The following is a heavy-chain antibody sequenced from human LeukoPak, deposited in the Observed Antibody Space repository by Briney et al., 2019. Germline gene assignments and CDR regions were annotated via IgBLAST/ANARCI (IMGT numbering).Heavy chain of an antibody. CDR3: ARRIGYSSGWPHWYFDV. Sequence: SETLSLTCAVYGGSFSGYFWSWVRQPPGKGLEWIGEINHSGSTNHNPSLKSRVTISVDTSKNQFSLKLGSVTAADTAVYYCARRIGYSSGWPHWYFDVWGRGTLVTVSS. V-gene: IGHV4-34*01. CDR1: GGSFSGYF. D-gene: IGHD6-19*01. CDR2: INHSGST. J-gene: IGHJ2*01.